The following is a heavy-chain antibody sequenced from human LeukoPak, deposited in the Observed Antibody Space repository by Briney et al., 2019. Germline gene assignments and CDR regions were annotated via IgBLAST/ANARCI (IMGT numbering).Heavy chain of an antibody. CDR3: ASATFDYGGNHDY. Sequence: PSETLSLSCALSGYSISSGYYWGWIRQPPGKGLEWIGSIYHSGSTYYNPSLKSRVTISVDTSKHQSSLKLSSVTAADTAVYYCASATFDYGGNHDYWGQGTLVTVSS. J-gene: IGHJ4*02. V-gene: IGHV4-38-2*01. CDR2: IYHSGST. D-gene: IGHD4-23*01. CDR1: GYSISSGYY.